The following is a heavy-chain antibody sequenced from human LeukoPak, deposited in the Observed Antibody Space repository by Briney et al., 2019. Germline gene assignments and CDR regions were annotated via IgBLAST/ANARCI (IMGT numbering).Heavy chain of an antibody. Sequence: GGSLRLSCAASGFTFSSYAMHWVRQAPGKGLEWVAVISYDGSNKYYADSVKGRFTISRDNSKNTLYLQMNSLRAEDTAVYYCARVGDGCSSTSCSEAFDIWGQGTMVTVSS. CDR3: ARVGDGCSSTSCSEAFDI. CDR1: GFTFSSYA. D-gene: IGHD2-2*01. V-gene: IGHV3-30-3*01. CDR2: ISYDGSNK. J-gene: IGHJ3*02.